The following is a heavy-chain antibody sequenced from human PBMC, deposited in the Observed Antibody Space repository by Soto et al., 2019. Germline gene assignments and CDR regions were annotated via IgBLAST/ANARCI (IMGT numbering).Heavy chain of an antibody. J-gene: IGHJ3*02. CDR3: ARDVGYGSGSYGDLDAFDI. CDR2: IYYSGST. CDR1: GGSISSGGYY. D-gene: IGHD3-10*01. Sequence: PSETLSLTCTVSGGSISSGGYYWSWIRQHPGKGLEWIGYIYYSGSTYYNPSLKCRVTISVDTSKNQFSLKLSSVTAADTAVYYCARDVGYGSGSYGDLDAFDIWGQGTMVTVSS. V-gene: IGHV4-31*03.